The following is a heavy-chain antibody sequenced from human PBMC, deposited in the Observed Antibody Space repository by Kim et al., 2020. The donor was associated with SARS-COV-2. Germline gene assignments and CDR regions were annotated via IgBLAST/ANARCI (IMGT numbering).Heavy chain of an antibody. CDR2: ISYDGSNK. D-gene: IGHD3-22*01. J-gene: IGHJ6*02. CDR1: GFTFSSYA. CDR3: ARGVKGNYYYGMDV. V-gene: IGHV3-30*04. Sequence: GGSLRLSCAASGFTFSSYAMHWVRQAPGKGLEWVAVISYDGSNKYYADSVKSRFTISRDNSKNTLYLQMNSLRAEDTAVYYCARGVKGNYYYGMDVWGQG.